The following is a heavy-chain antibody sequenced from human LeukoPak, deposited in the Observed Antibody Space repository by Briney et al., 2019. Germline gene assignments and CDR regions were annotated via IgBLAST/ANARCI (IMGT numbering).Heavy chain of an antibody. J-gene: IGHJ6*03. D-gene: IGHD4-23*01. V-gene: IGHV4-59*01. CDR3: ARAPGNYYYYYYMDV. CDR2: IYYSGST. Sequence: SETMSLTCTVSGGSISSYYWSWLRQPPGKGLEWIGYIYYSGSTNYNPSLKSRVTISVDTSKNQFSLKLSSVTAADTAVYYCARAPGNYYYYYYMDVWGKGTTVTVSS. CDR1: GGSISSYY.